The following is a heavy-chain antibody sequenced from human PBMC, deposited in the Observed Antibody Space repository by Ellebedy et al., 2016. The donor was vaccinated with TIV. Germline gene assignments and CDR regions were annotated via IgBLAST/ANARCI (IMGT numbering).Heavy chain of an antibody. Sequence: AASVKVSCKASVFTFTSYHVAWVRQAPGQGLEWIGWINTFNGDTNYAKTFQVRVTLTSDTSTTTAYMELRSLRSDDTAVYYCARDPIHYVSGTYYSYYFDYWGQGTPVTVSS. CDR1: VFTFTSYH. V-gene: IGHV1-18*01. CDR2: INTFNGDT. J-gene: IGHJ4*02. CDR3: ARDPIHYVSGTYYSYYFDY. D-gene: IGHD3-10*01.